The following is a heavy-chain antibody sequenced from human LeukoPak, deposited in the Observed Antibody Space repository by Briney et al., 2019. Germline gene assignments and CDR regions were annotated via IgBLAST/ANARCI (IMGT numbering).Heavy chain of an antibody. V-gene: IGHV1-46*01. CDR2: INPSGGST. CDR3: ARGMHYDFWSGYYFDY. D-gene: IGHD3-3*01. J-gene: IGHJ4*02. CDR1: GYTFTSYY. Sequence: GASVKVSCKASGYTFTSYYIHWVRQAPGQGLEWMGIINPSGGSTSYAQKFQGRVTMTRETSTSTVYMELSSLRSEDTAVYYCARGMHYDFWSGYYFDYWGQGTLVTVSS.